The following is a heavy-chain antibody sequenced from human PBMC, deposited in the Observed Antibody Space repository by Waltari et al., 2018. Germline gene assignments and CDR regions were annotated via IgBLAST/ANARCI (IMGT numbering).Heavy chain of an antibody. V-gene: IGHV1-58*01. J-gene: IGHJ6*02. D-gene: IGHD2-2*01. Sequence: QMQLVQSGPEVKKPGTSVKVSCKASGFTFTSSAVPWVRKARGTRLAWIGWIVVGSGNTNYAQKFQERVTITRDMSTSTAYMELSSLRSEDTAVYYCAAEAGPTEDIVVVPAAMYGMDVWGQGTTVTVSS. CDR1: GFTFTSSA. CDR2: IVVGSGNT. CDR3: AAEAGPTEDIVVVPAAMYGMDV.